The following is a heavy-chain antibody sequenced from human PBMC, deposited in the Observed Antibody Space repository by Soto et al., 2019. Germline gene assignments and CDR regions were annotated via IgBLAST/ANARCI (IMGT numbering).Heavy chain of an antibody. CDR3: ASPKIAFYNWFDP. CDR1: GGSISSSSYY. J-gene: IGHJ5*02. Sequence: QLQLQESGPGLVKPSETLSLTCTVSGGSISSSSYYWGWIRQHPGKGLEWIGSIYYSGSTYYNPSLKSRVTRSVDTSKNQFSLKLSSVTAADTAVYYGASPKIAFYNWFDPWGQGTLVTVSS. V-gene: IGHV4-39*01. D-gene: IGHD3-3*02. CDR2: IYYSGST.